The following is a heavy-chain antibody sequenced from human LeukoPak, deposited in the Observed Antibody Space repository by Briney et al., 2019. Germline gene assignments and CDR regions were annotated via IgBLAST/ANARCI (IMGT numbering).Heavy chain of an antibody. D-gene: IGHD3-9*01. CDR1: GFTFSSYS. J-gene: IGHJ4*02. CDR3: ARGGLHYDILTGYYN. Sequence: GGSLRLSCAASGFTFSSYSMNWVRQAPGKGLEWVPSISSSSSYIYYADSVKGRFTISRDNARNSLYLQMNSLRAEDTAVYYCARGGLHYDILTGYYNWGQGTLVTVSS. CDR2: ISSSSSYI. V-gene: IGHV3-21*01.